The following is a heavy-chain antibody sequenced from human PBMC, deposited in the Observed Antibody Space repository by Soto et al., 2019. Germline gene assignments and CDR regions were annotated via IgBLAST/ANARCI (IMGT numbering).Heavy chain of an antibody. Sequence: QVQLVESGGGLVKPGGSLRLSCAASGFTFSDYYMSWIRHAPGKGLEWVSYISSSSSYTNYADSVKGRFTISRDNAKNSLYLRMNSLRAEDTAVYYCARANLYCSSTSCFYYFDYWGQGTLVTVSS. CDR1: GFTFSDYY. CDR3: ARANLYCSSTSCFYYFDY. V-gene: IGHV3-11*05. CDR2: ISSSSSYT. J-gene: IGHJ4*02. D-gene: IGHD2-2*01.